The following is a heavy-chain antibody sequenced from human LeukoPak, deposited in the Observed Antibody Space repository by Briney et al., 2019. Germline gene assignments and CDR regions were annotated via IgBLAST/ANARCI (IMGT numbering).Heavy chain of an antibody. V-gene: IGHV3-74*01. CDR3: VREGSSWYGGDY. Sequence: GGSLRLSCAASGFTFSSYWMHWVRQDPGKGLVWVSRIKSDGSSTSFADSVKGRFTISRDNAKNTLYLQMNSLRVEDTAVYYCVREGSSWYGGDYWGQGTLVTVSS. CDR2: IKSDGSST. D-gene: IGHD6-13*01. CDR1: GFTFSSYW. J-gene: IGHJ4*02.